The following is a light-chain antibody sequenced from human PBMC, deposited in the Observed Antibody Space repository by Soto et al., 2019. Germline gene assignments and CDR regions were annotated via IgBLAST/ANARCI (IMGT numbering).Light chain of an antibody. V-gene: IGLV2-11*01. CDR2: DVT. CDR1: SSDVGYNNY. J-gene: IGLJ3*02. Sequence: QSALTQPPSASGSPGQPVTISCTGTSSDVGYNNYVSWYQHHPGKAPKLMIYDVTKRPSGVPDRFSGSKSGNTASLTISGLQAEDEADYYCCSYAGSWVFGGGTKVTVL. CDR3: CSYAGSWV.